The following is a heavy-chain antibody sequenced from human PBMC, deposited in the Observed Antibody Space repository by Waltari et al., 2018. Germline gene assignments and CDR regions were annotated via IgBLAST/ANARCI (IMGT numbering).Heavy chain of an antibody. V-gene: IGHV1-69*14. D-gene: IGHD6-13*01. CDR3: ARGQKAAAGIYYYYYMDV. Sequence: QVQLVQSGAEVKKPGSSVKVSCKASGGTFSSYAISWVRQAHGQGLEWMGGIIPIFGTANYAQKFQGRVTITADKSTSTAYMELSSLRSEDTAVYYCARGQKAAAGIYYYYYMDVWGKGTTVTVSS. J-gene: IGHJ6*03. CDR1: GGTFSSYA. CDR2: IIPIFGTA.